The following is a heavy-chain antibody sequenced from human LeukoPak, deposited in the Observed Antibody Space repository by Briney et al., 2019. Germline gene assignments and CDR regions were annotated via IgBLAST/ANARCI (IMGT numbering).Heavy chain of an antibody. CDR2: ISESGSGT. CDR1: GFGVSDNS. J-gene: IGHJ4*02. CDR3: AKDIAQGYTFGSIEQDY. V-gene: IGHV3-23*01. Sequence: GGSLRLSCRASGFGVSDNSMSWVRQAPGKGLEWVSAISESGSGTYYADSVKGRFTISRDNSKDTLSLQMNSLRAEDTAVYYCAKDIAQGYTFGSIEQDYWGQGTLVTVSS. D-gene: IGHD5-18*01.